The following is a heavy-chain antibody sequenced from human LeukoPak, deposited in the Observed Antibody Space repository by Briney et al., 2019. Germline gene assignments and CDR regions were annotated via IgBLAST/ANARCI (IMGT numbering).Heavy chain of an antibody. V-gene: IGHV1-69*04. Sequence: ASVKVSCKASGGTFSSYAISWVRQAPGQGLEWMGRIIPILGIANCAQKFQGRVTITADKSTSTAYMELSSLRSEDTAVYYCARGVTMVRPQVGAFDIWGQGTMVTVSS. CDR3: ARGVTMVRPQVGAFDI. D-gene: IGHD3-10*01. J-gene: IGHJ3*02. CDR2: IIPILGIA. CDR1: GGTFSSYA.